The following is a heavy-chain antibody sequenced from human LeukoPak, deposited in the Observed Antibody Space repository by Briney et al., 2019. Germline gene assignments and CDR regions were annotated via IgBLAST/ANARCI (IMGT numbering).Heavy chain of an antibody. CDR1: GGSISSYY. CDR3: AREKGGSWFGDSRGAFDI. D-gene: IGHD3-10*01. CDR2: IYTSGST. V-gene: IGHV4-4*07. Sequence: SETLSLTCTVSGGSISSYYWSWIRQPAGKGLEWIGRIYTSGSTNYNPPLKSRITMSVDTSKNQSSLKLRSVTAADTGVYYCAREKGGSWFGDSRGAFDIWGQGTMVTVSS. J-gene: IGHJ3*02.